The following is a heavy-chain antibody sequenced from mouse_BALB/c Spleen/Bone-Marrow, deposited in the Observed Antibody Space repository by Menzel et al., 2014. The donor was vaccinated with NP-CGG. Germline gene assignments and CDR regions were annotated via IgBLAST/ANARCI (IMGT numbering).Heavy chain of an antibody. V-gene: IGHV1S22*01. Sequence: LQQSGSELVRPGASVKLSCKASGYTFTSYWMHWVKQRPGQGPEWIGNIYPGSGRTNYDEKFKSKATLTVDTSSSTAYMQLSSLTSEDSAVYFCTITTTASYAMDYWGQGTSVTVSS. D-gene: IGHD1-1*01. CDR2: IYPGSGRT. CDR3: TITTTASYAMDY. CDR1: GYTFTSYW. J-gene: IGHJ4*01.